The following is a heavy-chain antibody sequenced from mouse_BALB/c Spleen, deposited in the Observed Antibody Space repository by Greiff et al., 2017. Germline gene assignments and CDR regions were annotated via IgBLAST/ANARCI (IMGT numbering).Heavy chain of an antibody. D-gene: IGHD2-14*01. CDR1: GYSITSGYY. Sequence: ESGPGLVKPSQSLSLTCSVTGYSITSGYYWNWIRQFPGNKLEWMGYISYDGSNNYNPSLKNRISITRDTSKNQFFLKLNSVTTEDTATYYCAREEDRYCFDYWGQGTTLTVSS. CDR2: ISYDGSN. J-gene: IGHJ2*01. V-gene: IGHV3-6*02. CDR3: AREEDRYCFDY.